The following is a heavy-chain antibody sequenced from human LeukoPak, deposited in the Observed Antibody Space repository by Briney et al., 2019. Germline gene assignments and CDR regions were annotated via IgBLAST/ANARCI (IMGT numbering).Heavy chain of an antibody. D-gene: IGHD4-17*01. Sequence: GGSLRLSCAASGFTFSSYAMSWVRQAPGKGLEWVSAISRSGGSTYYADSVKGRFTISRDNSKNTLYLQMNSLRAEDTAVYYCAKGNYGDHQTSYYYYYYMDVWGKGTTVTVSS. CDR1: GFTFSSYA. CDR2: ISRSGGST. J-gene: IGHJ6*03. V-gene: IGHV3-23*01. CDR3: AKGNYGDHQTSYYYYYYMDV.